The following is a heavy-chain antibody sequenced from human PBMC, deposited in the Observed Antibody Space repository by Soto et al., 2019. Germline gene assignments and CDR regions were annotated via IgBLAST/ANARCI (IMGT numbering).Heavy chain of an antibody. J-gene: IGHJ5*02. CDR3: ARDSYYDSSGPS. D-gene: IGHD3-22*01. V-gene: IGHV3-53*01. Sequence: PGGSLRLSCAASGFTVSSNYMSWVRQAPGKGLEWVSVIYSGGSTYYADSVKGRFTISRDNSKNTLYLQMNSLRAEDAAVYYCARDSYYDSSGPSWGQGTLVTVSS. CDR1: GFTVSSNY. CDR2: IYSGGST.